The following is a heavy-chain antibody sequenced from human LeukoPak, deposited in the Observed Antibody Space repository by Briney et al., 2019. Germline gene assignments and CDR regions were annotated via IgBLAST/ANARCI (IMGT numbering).Heavy chain of an antibody. J-gene: IGHJ4*02. CDR3: ARDGYYDILTGFSYYFDY. V-gene: IGHV3-30*02. CDR2: IRYDGSNK. D-gene: IGHD3-9*01. CDR1: GFTFSSYG. Sequence: GGSLGLSCSASGFTFSSYGMHWVRQAPGKGLEWVAFIRYDGSNKYYADSVKGRFTISRDNSKNTLYLQMNSLRAEDTAVYYCARDGYYDILTGFSYYFDYWGQGTLVTVSS.